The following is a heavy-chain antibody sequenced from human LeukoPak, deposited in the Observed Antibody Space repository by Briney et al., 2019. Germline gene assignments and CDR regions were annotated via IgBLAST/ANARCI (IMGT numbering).Heavy chain of an antibody. CDR3: ARVSTSFRVIADDAFDI. D-gene: IGHD2-21*01. CDR2: FDPEDGET. CDR1: GYTLTELS. Sequence: ASVKVSCKVSGYTLTELSMHWVRQAPGKGLEWMGGFDPEDGETIYAQKFQGRVTMTEDTSTDTAYMELSSLRSEDTAVYYCARVSTSFRVIADDAFDIWGQGTMVTVSS. J-gene: IGHJ3*02. V-gene: IGHV1-24*01.